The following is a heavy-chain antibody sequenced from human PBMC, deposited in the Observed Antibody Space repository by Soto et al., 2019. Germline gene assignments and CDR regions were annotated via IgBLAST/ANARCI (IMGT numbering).Heavy chain of an antibody. J-gene: IGHJ6*03. CDR1: GFAFNNYA. CDR3: AKEEGNWNYIYYYHYMDV. D-gene: IGHD1-7*01. Sequence: PGGSLRLSCAASGFAFNNYAMSWVRQAPGKGLEWVSAITGGGSNTYYADSVKGRFTISRDQSKSTLHLQMNSLRVEDTAVYFCAKEEGNWNYIYYYHYMDVWGKGTTVTVSS. CDR2: ITGGGSNT. V-gene: IGHV3-23*01.